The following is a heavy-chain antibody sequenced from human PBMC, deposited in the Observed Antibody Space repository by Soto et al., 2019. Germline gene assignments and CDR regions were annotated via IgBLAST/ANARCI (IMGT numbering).Heavy chain of an antibody. D-gene: IGHD6-13*01. CDR3: ARGIATYYFDY. Sequence: ASVKVSCKASGHTFTSYAMHWVRQAPGQRLEWMGWINAGNGNTKYSQKFQGRVTITRDTSASTAYMELSSLRSEDTAVYYCARGIATYYFDYWGQGTLVTVSS. CDR1: GHTFTSYA. CDR2: INAGNGNT. J-gene: IGHJ4*02. V-gene: IGHV1-3*01.